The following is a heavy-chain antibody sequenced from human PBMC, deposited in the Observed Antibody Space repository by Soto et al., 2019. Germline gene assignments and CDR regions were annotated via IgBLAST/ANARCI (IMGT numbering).Heavy chain of an antibody. CDR3: ARGGHYYDSSGYSGRFDY. V-gene: IGHV4-31*03. CDR1: GGSISSGGYY. D-gene: IGHD3-22*01. Sequence: QVQLQESGPGLVKPSQTLSLTCTVSGGSISSGGYYWSWIRQHPGKGLEWIGYIYYSGSTYYNPSLQSRVTISVDTSKNQFSLKLSSVTAADTAVYYCARGGHYYDSSGYSGRFDYWGQGTLVTVSS. CDR2: IYYSGST. J-gene: IGHJ4*02.